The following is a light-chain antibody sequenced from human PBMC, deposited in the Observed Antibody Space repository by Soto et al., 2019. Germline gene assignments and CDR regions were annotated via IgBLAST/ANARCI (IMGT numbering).Light chain of an antibody. CDR2: DVN. CDR1: SSDIGRYNY. J-gene: IGLJ3*02. Sequence: QSVLTQPASVSGSPGQSITISCTGTSSDIGRYNYVSWYQQHPGKAPKLIIYDVNNRPSGVSDRFSGSKSGSTASLTISGLQAEDEADYYCSSYTTSSTEVFGGGTQLTVL. V-gene: IGLV2-14*03. CDR3: SSYTTSSTEV.